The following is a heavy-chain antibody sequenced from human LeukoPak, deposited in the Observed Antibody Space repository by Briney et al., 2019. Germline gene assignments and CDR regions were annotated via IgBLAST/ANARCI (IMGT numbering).Heavy chain of an antibody. V-gene: IGHV3-23*01. J-gene: IGHJ3*02. CDR3: AKFITMIVDAFDI. D-gene: IGHD3-22*01. Sequence: PGGSLRLSCAASGFTFSSYAMSWVRQAPGKGLEWVSAISGSGGSTCYADSVKGRFTISRDNSKNTLYLQMNSLRAEDTAVYYCAKFITMIVDAFDIWGQGTMVTVSS. CDR2: ISGSGGST. CDR1: GFTFSSYA.